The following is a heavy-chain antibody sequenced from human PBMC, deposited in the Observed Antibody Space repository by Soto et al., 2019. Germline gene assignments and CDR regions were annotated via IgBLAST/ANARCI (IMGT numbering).Heavy chain of an antibody. V-gene: IGHV1-46*01. CDR1: GYTFTSDY. CDR3: ARDTDIVLVPAAPPRYGMDV. D-gene: IGHD2-2*01. Sequence: ASVKVSCKASGYTFTSDYMHWVRQAPGQGLEWMGIINPSGGSTSYAQKFQGRVTMTRDTSTSTVYMELSSLRSEDTAVYYCARDTDIVLVPAAPPRYGMDVWGQGTTVTVSS. CDR2: INPSGGST. J-gene: IGHJ6*02.